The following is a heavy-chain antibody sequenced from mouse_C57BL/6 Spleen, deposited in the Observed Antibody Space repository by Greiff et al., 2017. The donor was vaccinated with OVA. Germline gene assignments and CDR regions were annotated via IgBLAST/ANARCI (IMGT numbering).Heavy chain of an antibody. D-gene: IGHD1-1*01. CDR2: INPNNGGT. Sequence: EVKLQQSGPELVKPGASVKISCKASGYTFTDYYMNWVKQSHGKSLEWIGDINPNNGGTSYNQKFKGKATLTVDKSSSTAYMELRSLTSEDSAVYYCARSGGSPFDYWGQGTTLTVSS. CDR1: GYTFTDYY. J-gene: IGHJ2*01. V-gene: IGHV1-26*01. CDR3: ARSGGSPFDY.